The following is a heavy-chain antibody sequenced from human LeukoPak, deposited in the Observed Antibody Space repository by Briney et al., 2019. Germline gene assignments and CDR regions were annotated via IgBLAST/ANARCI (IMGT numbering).Heavy chain of an antibody. J-gene: IGHJ5*02. CDR3: ARMTTVTTVRVHWFDP. CDR1: GGSISSDDYY. Sequence: SETLSLTCTVSGGSISSDDYYWSWLRQPPGKVLGWIGYIYYSGSTYYNPSLKSRVTISVDTSKNQYSLKLSSVTAADTAVYYCARMTTVTTVRVHWFDPWGQGTLVTVSS. D-gene: IGHD4-17*01. V-gene: IGHV4-30-4*01. CDR2: IYYSGST.